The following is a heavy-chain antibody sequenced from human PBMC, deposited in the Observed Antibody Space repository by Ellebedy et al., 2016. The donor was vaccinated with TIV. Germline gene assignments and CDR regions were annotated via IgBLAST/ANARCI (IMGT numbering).Heavy chain of an antibody. CDR2: FFHPSNTA. Sequence: SVTVSCXASVGTFSTYTIHWVRPTPGQGLEWMGGFFHPSNTANYAQKLQGRVTITADEATSVVYMEMNSLRFDDTAVYYSARNDGGGFDIWGQGTMVTVSP. D-gene: IGHD1-14*01. CDR1: VGTFSTYT. J-gene: IGHJ3*02. V-gene: IGHV1-69*13. CDR3: ARNDGGGFDI.